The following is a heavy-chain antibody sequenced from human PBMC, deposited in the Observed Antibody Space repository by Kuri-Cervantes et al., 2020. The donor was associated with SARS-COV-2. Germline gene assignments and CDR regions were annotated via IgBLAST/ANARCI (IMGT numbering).Heavy chain of an antibody. CDR3: ASTILGLNSSGWYGYFDY. D-gene: IGHD6-19*01. CDR1: GYTFTSYG. Sequence: ASVKVSCKASGYTFTSYGISWVRQAPGQGLEWMGWISAYNGNTNYAQKLQGRVTTTTDTSTSTAYMELRSLRSEDTAVYYCASTILGLNSSGWYGYFDYWGQGTLVTVSS. V-gene: IGHV1-18*01. CDR2: ISAYNGNT. J-gene: IGHJ4*02.